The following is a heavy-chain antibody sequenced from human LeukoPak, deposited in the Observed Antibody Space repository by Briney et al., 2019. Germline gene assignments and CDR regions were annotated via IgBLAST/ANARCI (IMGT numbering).Heavy chain of an antibody. CDR2: IYYSGST. J-gene: IGHJ3*02. CDR1: GGSINNYY. D-gene: IGHD1-26*01. V-gene: IGHV4-59*08. Sequence: SETLSLTCTISGGSINNYYWSWIRQPPGKGLEWIGYIYYSGSTNYNPSLNSRVNISLDTSKNQFSLRLSSVTAADTAVYYCARKKPLYSGSYRSGTFDIWGQGTMVTVSS. CDR3: ARKKPLYSGSYRSGTFDI.